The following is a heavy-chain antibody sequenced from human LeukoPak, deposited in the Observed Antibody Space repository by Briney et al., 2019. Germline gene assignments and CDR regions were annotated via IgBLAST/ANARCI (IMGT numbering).Heavy chain of an antibody. J-gene: IGHJ3*02. Sequence: PGGSLRLSCAAPGFTFSNAWMSWVRQAPGKGLGWVGRIKSKTDGGTTDYAAPVKGRFTSSRDDSKNTLYLQMNSLKTEDTAVYYCTTERLHSSYDGGAFDIWGQGTMGTVSS. CDR3: TTERLHSSYDGGAFDI. V-gene: IGHV3-15*01. D-gene: IGHD5-12*01. CDR1: GFTFSNAW. CDR2: IKSKTDGGTT.